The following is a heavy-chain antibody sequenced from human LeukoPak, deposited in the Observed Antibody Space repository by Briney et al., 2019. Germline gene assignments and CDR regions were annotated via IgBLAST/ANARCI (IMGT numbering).Heavy chain of an antibody. CDR1: GFTFSSYW. D-gene: IGHD3-3*01. CDR2: IKQDGSEK. CDR3: ASVREYYDFWSGSHYGMDV. V-gene: IGHV3-7*01. Sequence: GGSLRLSCAASGFTFSSYWMSWVRQAPGKGLEWVANIKQDGSEKYYVDSVKGRFTISRDNAKNSLYLQVNSLRAEDTAVYYCASVREYYDFWSGSHYGMDVWGQGTTVTVSS. J-gene: IGHJ6*02.